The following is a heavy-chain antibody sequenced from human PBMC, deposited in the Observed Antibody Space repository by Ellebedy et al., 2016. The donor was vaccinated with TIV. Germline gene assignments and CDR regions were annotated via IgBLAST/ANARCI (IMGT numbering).Heavy chain of an antibody. Sequence: GESLKISCQASGYSFTNYWIGWVRQMPGKGLEWMGIIYPGDSDTRYSPSFQGQVTISADKSISTAYLQWSSLKASDTAMYYCARHLSSGSYYDAFDIWGQGTMVTVSS. CDR1: GYSFTNYW. CDR3: ARHLSSGSYYDAFDI. J-gene: IGHJ3*02. V-gene: IGHV5-51*01. CDR2: IYPGDSDT. D-gene: IGHD3-10*01.